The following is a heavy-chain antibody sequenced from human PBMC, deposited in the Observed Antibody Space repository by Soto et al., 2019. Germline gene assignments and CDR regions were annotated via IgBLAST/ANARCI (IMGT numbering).Heavy chain of an antibody. Sequence: GGSLRLSCAASGFTFRNSWMHWVRQDPGKGLEWVSLISGISRDTYYADSVKGRFTISRDNSKNTLYLQMNSLRAEDTAVYYCATQDFRGTTGTTWGQGTLVTVSS. CDR2: ISGISRDT. V-gene: IGHV3-23*01. CDR1: GFTFRNSW. CDR3: ATQDFRGTTGTT. J-gene: IGHJ4*02. D-gene: IGHD1-1*01.